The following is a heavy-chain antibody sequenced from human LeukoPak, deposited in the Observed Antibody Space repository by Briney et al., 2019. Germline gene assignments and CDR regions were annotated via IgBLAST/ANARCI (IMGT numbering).Heavy chain of an antibody. V-gene: IGHV4-59*12. J-gene: IGHJ3*02. Sequence: SETLSLTCAVYGGPFSGYYWSWIRQPPGKGLEWIGYIYYSGSTNYNPSLKSRVTISVDTSKNQFSLKLSSVTAADTAVYYCARDFPIVVVPAARDAFDIWGQGTMVTVSS. CDR3: ARDFPIVVVPAARDAFDI. CDR1: GGPFSGYY. CDR2: IYYSGST. D-gene: IGHD2-2*01.